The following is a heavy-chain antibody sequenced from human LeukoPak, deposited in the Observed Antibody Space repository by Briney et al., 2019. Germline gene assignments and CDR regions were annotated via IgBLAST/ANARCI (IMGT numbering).Heavy chain of an antibody. J-gene: IGHJ4*02. CDR1: GFTFSSYW. V-gene: IGHV3-7*01. D-gene: IGHD5-12*01. Sequence: PGGSLRLSCAASGFTFSSYWMSWVRQAPGKGLEWVANIEQDGSEKYYVDSVKGRFTISRDNAKNSLYLQMNSLRAEDTAVYYCARDSQWLRSSVGFDYWGQGTLVTVSS. CDR3: ARDSQWLRSSVGFDY. CDR2: IEQDGSEK.